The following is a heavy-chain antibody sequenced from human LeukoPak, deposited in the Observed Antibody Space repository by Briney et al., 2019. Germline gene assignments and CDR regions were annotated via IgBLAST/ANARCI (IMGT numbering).Heavy chain of an antibody. CDR1: GGSISSSSYY. D-gene: IGHD5-18*01. CDR2: INHSGST. V-gene: IGHV4-39*07. J-gene: IGHJ4*02. Sequence: SETLSLTCTVSGGSISSSSYYWSWIRQPPGKGLEWIGEINHSGSTNYNPSLKSRVTISVDTSKNQFSLKLSSVTAADTAVYYCARARSGYSYGYIDYWGQGTLVTVSS. CDR3: ARARSGYSYGYIDY.